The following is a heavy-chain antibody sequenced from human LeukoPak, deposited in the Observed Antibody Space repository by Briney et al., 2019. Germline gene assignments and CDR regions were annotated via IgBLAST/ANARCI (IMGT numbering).Heavy chain of an antibody. CDR2: VDPEDGET. D-gene: IGHD1-7*01. CDR3: ATGNWNYPN. J-gene: IGHJ4*02. V-gene: IGHV1-69-2*01. Sequence: ASVKISCKVSGYTFTEYYMHWVPQAPGKGLEWMGLVDPEDGETIYAERFQGRVTITADTSTDTPYMEVSSLRSEDTAVYYCATGNWNYPNCGQGTLVTVSS. CDR1: GYTFTEYY.